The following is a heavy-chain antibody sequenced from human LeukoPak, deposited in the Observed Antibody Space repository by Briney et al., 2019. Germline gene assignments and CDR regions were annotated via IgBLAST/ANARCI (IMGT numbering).Heavy chain of an antibody. J-gene: IGHJ4*02. V-gene: IGHV3-23*01. Sequence: GGSLRLSCAASGFTFSGYAMNWVRQAPGKGLEWVSGISGRGGTTHYAASVKGRSTISRDNSKNTLYLQMNSLRAEDTAVYYCAKVNQGGSGTYYLSYYFDYWGQGTLVTVSS. CDR3: AKVNQGGSGTYYLSYYFDY. CDR2: ISGRGGTT. D-gene: IGHD3-10*01. CDR1: GFTFSGYA.